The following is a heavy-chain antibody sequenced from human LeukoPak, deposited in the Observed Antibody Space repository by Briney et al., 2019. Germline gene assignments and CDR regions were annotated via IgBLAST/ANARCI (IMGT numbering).Heavy chain of an antibody. J-gene: IGHJ6*02. V-gene: IGHV4-59*08. D-gene: IGHD1-26*01. CDR2: VSYSGTP. CDR3: ARQKWDRLTYYYYGVDV. CDR1: GYSINNYY. Sequence: SETLSLTCTVSGYSINNYYWSWIRQPPGKGLEWIGYVSYSGTPDYNPSLKSRVTISLDTSRNQFSLQLSSVTAADTAEYHCARQKWDRLTYYYYGVDVWGQGTTVTVSS.